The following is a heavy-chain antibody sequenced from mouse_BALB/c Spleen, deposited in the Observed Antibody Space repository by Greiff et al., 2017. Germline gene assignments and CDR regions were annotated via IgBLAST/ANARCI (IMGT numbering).Heavy chain of an antibody. Sequence: DVQLQESGPGLVKPSQSLSLTCTVTGYSITSDYAWNWIRQFPGNKLEWMGYISYSGSTSYNPSLKSRISITRDTSKNQFFLQLNSVTTEDTATYYCARSGDGNYDYAMDYWGQGTSVTVSS. J-gene: IGHJ4*01. V-gene: IGHV3-2*02. CDR2: ISYSGST. CDR3: ARSGDGNYDYAMDY. D-gene: IGHD2-1*01. CDR1: GYSITSDYA.